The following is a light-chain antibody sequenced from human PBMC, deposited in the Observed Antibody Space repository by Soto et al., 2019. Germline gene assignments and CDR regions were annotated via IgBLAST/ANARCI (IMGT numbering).Light chain of an antibody. Sequence: QSVLTQPPSASGTPGQRVTISCSGSSSNIGSNYVYWYQQLPGTAPKLLIYRNNQRPSGVPDRFSGSKSGTSASLAISGLRSEDEADYYCAAWDDSLSVGVFGTGTKVTDL. V-gene: IGLV1-47*01. CDR2: RNN. CDR1: SSNIGSNY. J-gene: IGLJ1*01. CDR3: AAWDDSLSVGV.